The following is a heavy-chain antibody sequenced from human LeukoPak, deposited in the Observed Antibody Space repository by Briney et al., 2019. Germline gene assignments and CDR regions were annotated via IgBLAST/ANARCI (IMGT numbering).Heavy chain of an antibody. V-gene: IGHV5-51*01. CDR3: ARRDEYCSSTSCYADYYYGMDV. J-gene: IGHJ6*02. CDR2: IYPGDSDT. Sequence: GESLKISCKGSGYSFTNYWIGWVRQMPGKGLEWMGIIYPGDSDTTYSPSFQGQVTISADKSISTAYLQWSSLKASDTAMYYCARRDEYCSSTSCYADYYYGMDVWGQGTTVTVSS. D-gene: IGHD2-2*01. CDR1: GYSFTNYW.